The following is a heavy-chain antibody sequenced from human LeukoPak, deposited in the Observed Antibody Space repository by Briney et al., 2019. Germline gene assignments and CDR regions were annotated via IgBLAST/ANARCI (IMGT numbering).Heavy chain of an antibody. J-gene: IGHJ4*02. CDR2: IIPILGIA. V-gene: IGHV1-69*04. D-gene: IGHD5-18*01. Sequence: ASVKASCKASGGTFSSYAISWVRQAPGQGLEWMGRIIPILGIANYAQKFQGRVTITADKSTSTAYMELSSLRSEDTAVYYCARVQRYSYGSDYWGQGTLVTVSS. CDR1: GGTFSSYA. CDR3: ARVQRYSYGSDY.